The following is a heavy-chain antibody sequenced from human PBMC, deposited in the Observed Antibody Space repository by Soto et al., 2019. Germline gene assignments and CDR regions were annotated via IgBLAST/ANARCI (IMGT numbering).Heavy chain of an antibody. V-gene: IGHV1-3*01. CDR2: INAGNGNT. CDR1: GYTFTSYA. D-gene: IGHD3-22*01. CDR3: ARDGGASGYYNWFDP. Sequence: ASVKVSCKASGYTFTSYAMHWVRQAPGQRLEWMGWINAGNGNTKYSQKFQGRVTITRDTSASTAYMELSSLRSEDTAVYYCARDGGASGYYNWFDPWGQGTLVTVSS. J-gene: IGHJ5*02.